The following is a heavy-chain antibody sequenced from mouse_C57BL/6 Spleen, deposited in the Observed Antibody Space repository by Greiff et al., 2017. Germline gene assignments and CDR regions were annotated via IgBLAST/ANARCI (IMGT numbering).Heavy chain of an antibody. V-gene: IGHV5-17*01. Sequence: EVKLMESGGGLVKPGGSLKLSCAASGFTFSDYGMHWVRQAPEKGLEWVAYISSGSSTIYYADTVKGGFTISRDNAKNTLFLQMTSLRSEDTAMYYCARLGSAFDYWGQGTTLTVSS. CDR3: ARLGSAFDY. CDR2: ISSGSSTI. CDR1: GFTFSDYG. D-gene: IGHD4-1*01. J-gene: IGHJ2*01.